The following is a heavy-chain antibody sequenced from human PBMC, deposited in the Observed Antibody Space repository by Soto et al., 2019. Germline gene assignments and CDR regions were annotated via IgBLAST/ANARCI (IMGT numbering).Heavy chain of an antibody. CDR3: ARRTVNIRTFYSGLKTHCFDY. Sequence: PSETLSLTCSVSGGSISSHSHYWGWIRQPPGKGLEWIGSIYYSGSTYYNPSLQSRVAISVDTSKNQFSLKLKPVTAADTAIYYCARRTVNIRTFYSGLKTHCFDYWGQGAPVTVSS. CDR1: GGSISSHSHY. CDR2: IYYSGST. D-gene: IGHD6-19*01. V-gene: IGHV4-39*01. J-gene: IGHJ4*02.